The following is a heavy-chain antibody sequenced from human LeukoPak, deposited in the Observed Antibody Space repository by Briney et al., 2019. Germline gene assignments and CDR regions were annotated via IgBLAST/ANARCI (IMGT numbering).Heavy chain of an antibody. CDR1: GGTFSSYT. V-gene: IGHV1-69*02. CDR3: ASGPIVVVPAAIRYYGMDV. CDR2: LIPILGIA. Sequence: ASVKVSCKASGGTFSSYTISWVRHAPGQGLEWMGRLIPILGIANYAQKFQGRVTITADKSTSTAYMELSSLRSEDTAVYYCASGPIVVVPAAIRYYGMDVWGQGTTVTVSS. J-gene: IGHJ6*02. D-gene: IGHD2-2*01.